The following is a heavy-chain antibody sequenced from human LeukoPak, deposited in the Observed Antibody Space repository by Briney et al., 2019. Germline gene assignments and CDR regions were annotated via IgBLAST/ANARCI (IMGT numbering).Heavy chain of an antibody. Sequence: PGGSLRLSCAASGFTFSDFYMTWIRQAPGKGLEWVSYITSAGSTYYADSVKGRFTISRDNSKNTLFLQMNSLRAEDTAIYYCAKDMGYCSSATCYGLDYWGQGTLVTVSS. CDR1: GFTFSDFY. CDR3: AKDMGYCSSATCYGLDY. J-gene: IGHJ4*02. D-gene: IGHD2-2*01. CDR2: ITSAGST. V-gene: IGHV3-69-1*01.